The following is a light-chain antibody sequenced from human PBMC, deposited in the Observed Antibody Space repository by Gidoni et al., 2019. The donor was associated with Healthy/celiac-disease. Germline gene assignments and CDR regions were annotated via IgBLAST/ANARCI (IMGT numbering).Light chain of an antibody. CDR3: MQALQTPRT. CDR2: LGS. CDR1: QSLLHGNGYTY. J-gene: IGKJ1*01. V-gene: IGKV2-28*01. Sequence: IVMTQSPLSLPVTPGEPASISCRSSQSLLHGNGYTYLAWYLQKPGQSPQLLIYLGSNRASGVPDKCRGSGSGTDFTLKISRVEAEDVGVYYCMQALQTPRTFXXXTKVEIK.